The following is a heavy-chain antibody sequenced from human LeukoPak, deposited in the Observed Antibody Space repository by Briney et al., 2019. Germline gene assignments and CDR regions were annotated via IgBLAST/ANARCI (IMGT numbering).Heavy chain of an antibody. CDR2: ISGSGGSTNSAKSGSGSST. V-gene: IGHV3-23*01. D-gene: IGHD6-13*01. J-gene: IGHJ4*02. CDR3: AKGRVWFDY. Sequence: GGSLRLSCVTSGFTFSSYAMSWVRQAPGKGLEWVSSISGSGGSTNSAKSGSGSSTYYADSVKGRFTISRDNSKNTLYLQMNGLRAEDTAVYYCAKGRVWFDYWGQGTLVTVSS. CDR1: GFTFSSYA.